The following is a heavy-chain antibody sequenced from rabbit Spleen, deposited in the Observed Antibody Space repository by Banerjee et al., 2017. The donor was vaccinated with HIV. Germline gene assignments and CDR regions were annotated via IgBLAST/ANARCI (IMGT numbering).Heavy chain of an antibody. CDR1: GVSFSGDSY. V-gene: IGHV1S40*01. Sequence: QSLRESGGGLVQPEGSLTLTCTASGVSFSGDSYMCWVRQAPGKGLEWIVCIETGSSGFTYYASWVNGRFTISKTSSTTVTLQMTSLTAADTATYFCARDTSTSFSSYGMDLWGPGTLVTVS. CDR2: IETGSSGFT. J-gene: IGHJ6*01. D-gene: IGHD1-1*01. CDR3: ARDTSTSFSSYGMDL.